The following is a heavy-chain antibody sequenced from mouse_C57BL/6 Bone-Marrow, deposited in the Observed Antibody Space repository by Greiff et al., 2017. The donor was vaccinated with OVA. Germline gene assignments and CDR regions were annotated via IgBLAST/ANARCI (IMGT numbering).Heavy chain of an antibody. CDR1: GYTFTSYW. CDR2: IHPNSGST. D-gene: IGHD1-1*01. Sequence: VKLQQPGAELVKPGASVKLSCKASGYTFTSYWMHWVKQRPGQGLEWIGMIHPNSGSTNYNEKFKSKATLTVDKSSSTAYMQLSSLTSEDSAVYYCANYYGSSYLAYWGQGTLVTVSA. CDR3: ANYYGSSYLAY. J-gene: IGHJ3*01. V-gene: IGHV1-64*01.